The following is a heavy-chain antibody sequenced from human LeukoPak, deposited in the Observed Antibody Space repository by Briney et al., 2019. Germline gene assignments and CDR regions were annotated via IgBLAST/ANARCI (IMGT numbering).Heavy chain of an antibody. V-gene: IGHV3-30*04. J-gene: IGHJ4*02. CDR1: GFTFSSYT. D-gene: IGHD1-26*01. CDR3: ASVRASIVGTTWFDY. Sequence: GGSLRLSCAASGFTFSSYTMHWIPKAPAKGLNWVAVISYDGSNKYYADSVKGRFTIPRDNSKNTLYLQMNSLRAEDTAVYSCASVRASIVGTTWFDYWGQGTLATVSS. CDR2: ISYDGSNK.